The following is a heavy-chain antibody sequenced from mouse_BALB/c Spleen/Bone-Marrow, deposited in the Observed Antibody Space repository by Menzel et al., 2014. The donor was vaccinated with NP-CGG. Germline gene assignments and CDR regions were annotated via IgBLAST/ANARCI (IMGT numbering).Heavy chain of an antibody. V-gene: IGHV1S56*01. J-gene: IGHJ4*01. Sequence: VQLQQSGPELVKPGASVKMSCKASGYTCTSYYIHWVRQRPGQGLEWIGWIYPGDGSTKYNEKFKGKTTLTADKSSSTAYMLLSSLTSEDSAIYFCARGGGMDYWGQGTSVTVSS. CDR1: GYTCTSYY. CDR2: IYPGDGST. CDR3: ARGGGMDY.